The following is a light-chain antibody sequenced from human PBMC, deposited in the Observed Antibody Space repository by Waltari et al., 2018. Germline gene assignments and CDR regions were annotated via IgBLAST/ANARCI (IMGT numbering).Light chain of an antibody. V-gene: IGKV3-15*01. CDR1: QSVSSN. Sequence: IVVTQSPATLSVSPGERATLSCRASQSVSSNLAWYQQKPGQAPRLLIYGASTRATGIPARFSGSGSGTEFTLTISSLQSEDLALYYCQQYNNWPPMTFGQGTRLEIK. CDR3: QQYNNWPPMT. CDR2: GAS. J-gene: IGKJ5*01.